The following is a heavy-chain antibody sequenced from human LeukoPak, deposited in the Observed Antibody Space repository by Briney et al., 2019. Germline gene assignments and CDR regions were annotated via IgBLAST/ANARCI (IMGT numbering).Heavy chain of an antibody. CDR1: GFTFSTYA. CDR2: IWSDGSYK. V-gene: IGHV3-33*08. D-gene: IGHD5-24*01. CDR3: ARDFSLQLFDY. J-gene: IGHJ4*02. Sequence: GWSLRLSCAASGFTFSTYAMSWVRQAAGKGLEWVAVIWSDGSYKYYADSVKGRFTISRDDSKNTLYLQMNSLRAEDTAVYYCARDFSLQLFDYWGQGTLVTVFS.